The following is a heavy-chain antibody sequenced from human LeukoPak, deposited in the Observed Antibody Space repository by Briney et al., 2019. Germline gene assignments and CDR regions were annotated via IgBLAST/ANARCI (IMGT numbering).Heavy chain of an antibody. V-gene: IGHV3-23*01. Sequence: PGGSLRLSCAASGFSLSSCAMTCGRQAPGKGLEWVSAINGGGGATKYYAASVKGRITISGDSSKTPVYLQMHRLTADATAIYYCAKASVGGWNGGDRWGQGTLVTVSS. CDR2: INGGGGATK. J-gene: IGHJ5*02. D-gene: IGHD1-1*01. CDR1: GFSLSSCA. CDR3: AKASVGGWNGGDR.